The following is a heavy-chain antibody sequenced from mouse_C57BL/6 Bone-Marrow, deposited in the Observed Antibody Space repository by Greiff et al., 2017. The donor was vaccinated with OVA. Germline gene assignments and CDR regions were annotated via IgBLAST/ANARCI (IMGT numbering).Heavy chain of an antibody. CDR2: INYDGSST. V-gene: IGHV5-16*01. CDR3: AREDYSNYFDY. J-gene: IGHJ2*01. Sequence: DVKLVESEGGLVQPGSSMKLSCTASGFTFSDYYMAWVRQVPEKGLEWVANINYDGSSTYYLDSLKSRFIISRDNAKNILYLQMSSLKSEDTATYYCAREDYSNYFDYWGQGTTLTVSS. CDR1: GFTFSDYY. D-gene: IGHD2-5*01.